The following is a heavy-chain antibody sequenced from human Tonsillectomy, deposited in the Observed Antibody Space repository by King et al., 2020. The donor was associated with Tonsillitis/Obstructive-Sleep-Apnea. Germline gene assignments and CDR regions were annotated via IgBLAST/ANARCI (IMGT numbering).Heavy chain of an antibody. V-gene: IGHV4-59*01. D-gene: IGHD2-2*01. CDR2: IFYSGST. CDR3: ARDHCSSTSCYGNYYYMDV. J-gene: IGHJ6*03. CDR1: GGSISSYY. Sequence: QLQESGPGLVKPSETLSLTCTVSGGSISSYYWSWIRQPPGKGLEWIGYIFYSGSTNYNPSLKSRVTISVDTSKNQFSRKLSSVTAADTAVYYCARDHCSSTSCYGNYYYMDVWGKGTTVTVSS.